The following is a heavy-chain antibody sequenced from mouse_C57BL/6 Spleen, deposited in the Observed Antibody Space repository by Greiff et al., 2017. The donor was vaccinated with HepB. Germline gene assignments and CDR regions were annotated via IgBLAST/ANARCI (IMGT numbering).Heavy chain of an antibody. J-gene: IGHJ4*01. V-gene: IGHV1-53*01. CDR1: GYTFTSYW. D-gene: IGHD4-1*01. CDR2: INPSNGGT. Sequence: VQLQQPGTELVKPGASVKLSCKASGYTFTSYWMHWVKQRPGQGLEWIGNINPSNGGTNYNEKFKSKATLTVDKSSSTAYMQLSSLTSEDSAVYYCARLEILGLVAMDYWGQGTSVTVSS. CDR3: ARLEILGLVAMDY.